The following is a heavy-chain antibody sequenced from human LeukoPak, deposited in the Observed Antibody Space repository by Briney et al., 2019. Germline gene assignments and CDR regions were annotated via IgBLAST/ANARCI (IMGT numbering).Heavy chain of an antibody. V-gene: IGHV3-23*01. CDR2: ISGSGGTT. CDR1: GFTFSNYA. D-gene: IGHD3-9*01. Sequence: GGSLRLSCAASGFTFSNYAMTWVRQAPGKGLEWVSGISGSGGTTYYADSVKGRFTISRDNSKNTLDLQMNSLRVEDTAIYYCAKDRTAQNFDWYPYYFDSWGLGTLVTVSS. CDR3: AKDRTAQNFDWYPYYFDS. J-gene: IGHJ4*02.